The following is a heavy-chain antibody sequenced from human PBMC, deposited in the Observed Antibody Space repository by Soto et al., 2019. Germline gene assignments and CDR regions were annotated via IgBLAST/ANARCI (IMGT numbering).Heavy chain of an antibody. D-gene: IGHD6-13*01. CDR3: ARAPYSNSWYYIDY. CDR1: GFTFSDYY. V-gene: IGHV3-11*05. CDR2: ISGSSGHT. J-gene: IGHJ4*02. Sequence: PGGSLRLSCAASGFTFSDYYMTWVRQAPGKGLEWISYISGSSGHTNYGDSVKGRFTISRDNAKSSLYLQMNSLRAEDTAVYYCARAPYSNSWYYIDYWGQGTLVTVST.